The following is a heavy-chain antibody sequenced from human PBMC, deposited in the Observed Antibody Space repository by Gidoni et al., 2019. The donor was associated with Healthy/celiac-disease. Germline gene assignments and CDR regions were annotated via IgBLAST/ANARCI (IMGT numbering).Heavy chain of an antibody. Sequence: QVPLVESGGGVIQHGRSLSLSCAASGFTFSTYAMHWGRQARGKGLEGLGVISYDGSNKYYAACVKGRFTNSRDNSKNTLYLQMNSRRAEDTAVYYCARWVLPAAGRVCGMDVWGQGTTVTGSS. CDR1: GFTFSTYA. CDR3: ARWVLPAAGRVCGMDV. D-gene: IGHD2-2*01. CDR2: ISYDGSNK. J-gene: IGHJ6*02. V-gene: IGHV3-30-3*01.